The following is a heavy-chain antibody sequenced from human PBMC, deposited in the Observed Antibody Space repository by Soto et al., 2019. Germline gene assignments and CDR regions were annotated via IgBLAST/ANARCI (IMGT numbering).Heavy chain of an antibody. CDR3: ARSPEYYYDSSGHFDY. J-gene: IGHJ4*02. CDR2: IYYSGST. CDR1: GGSISSYY. D-gene: IGHD3-22*01. Sequence: SETLSLTCTVSGGSISSYYWSWIRQPPGKGLEWIGYIYYSGSTNYNPSLKSRVTISVDTSKNQFSLKLSSVTAADTAVYYCARSPEYYYDSSGHFDYWGQGTLVTVSS. V-gene: IGHV4-59*01.